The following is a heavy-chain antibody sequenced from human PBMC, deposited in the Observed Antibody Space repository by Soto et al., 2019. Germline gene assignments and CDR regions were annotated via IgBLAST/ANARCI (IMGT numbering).Heavy chain of an antibody. Sequence: GASVKVSCRASGGSLGNFGISWVRQAPGQGLEWMGGIVPVFGRPSYAQRFRGRLTITADESTSTGYMELISLRSDDTDVYYCAREGSGYNFWGQGTQVPVSS. CDR3: AREGSGYNF. CDR2: IVPVFGRP. D-gene: IGHD5-12*01. CDR1: GGSLGNFG. V-gene: IGHV1-69*13. J-gene: IGHJ4*02.